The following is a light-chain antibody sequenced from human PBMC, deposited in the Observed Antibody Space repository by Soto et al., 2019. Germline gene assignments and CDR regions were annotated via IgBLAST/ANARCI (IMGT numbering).Light chain of an antibody. Sequence: EIVLTQSPGTLSLSPGERATLSCRASQSISSSFLAWYQQRRGQAPRLLIYGASSRATGIPDRFRGSGSGTDFTLTISRLEPADFAVYYCQQYGSSPITFGQGTRLEIK. J-gene: IGKJ5*01. CDR1: QSISSSF. CDR2: GAS. V-gene: IGKV3-20*01. CDR3: QQYGSSPIT.